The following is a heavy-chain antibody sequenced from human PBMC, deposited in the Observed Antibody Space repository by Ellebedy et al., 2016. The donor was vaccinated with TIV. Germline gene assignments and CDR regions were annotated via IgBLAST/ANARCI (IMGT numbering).Heavy chain of an antibody. CDR3: ARDRGSGWYEAWFDP. J-gene: IGHJ5*02. V-gene: IGHV3-66*01. Sequence: PGGSLRLSCAVSGLTFSSYWMHWVRQAPGKGLEWVSAISGGGTTFYSDSVKGRFTISRDNSKNTMYLEMNSLRAEDTAVYYCARDRGSGWYEAWFDPWGQGTRVTVSS. D-gene: IGHD6-19*01. CDR2: ISGGGTT. CDR1: GLTFSSYW.